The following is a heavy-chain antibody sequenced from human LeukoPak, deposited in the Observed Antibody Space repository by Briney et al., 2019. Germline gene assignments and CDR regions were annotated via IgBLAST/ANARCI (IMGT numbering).Heavy chain of an antibody. V-gene: IGHV1-2*02. CDR1: GYSLTAVY. D-gene: IGHD3-10*01. Sequence: ASVKVSCKASGYSLTAVYIYWVRQALGQGLEWVGFIHPNSGATNYAQKFQGRVTMARDTSMSTAYMELSRLTSDDTAMYYCARDGDSRMVDFDYWGQGTLVTVSS. CDR3: ARDGDSRMVDFDY. J-gene: IGHJ4*02. CDR2: IHPNSGAT.